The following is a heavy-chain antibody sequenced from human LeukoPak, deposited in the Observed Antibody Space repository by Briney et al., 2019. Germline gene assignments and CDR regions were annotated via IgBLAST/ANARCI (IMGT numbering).Heavy chain of an antibody. CDR2: ISACNGRT. Sequence: ASVKVSCTASGHTFTGLDISWMRPAPGQGLEWLGWISACNGRTSYGHGLQGRLTLTTDTSASTAYLELRSLTPDDTAVYDCAREYRAEYIYFDPWGQGTLVTVSS. D-gene: IGHD5-12*01. CDR3: AREYRAEYIYFDP. V-gene: IGHV1-18*01. J-gene: IGHJ5*02. CDR1: GHTFTGLD.